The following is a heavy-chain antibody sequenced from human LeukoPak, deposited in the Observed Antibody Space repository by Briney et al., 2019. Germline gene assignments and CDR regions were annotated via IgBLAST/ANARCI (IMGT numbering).Heavy chain of an antibody. V-gene: IGHV4-59*01. CDR2: IYYSGST. Sequence: SETLSLTCTVSGGSISSYYWSWIRQPPGKGLEWIGYIYYSGSTNYNPSLKSRVTISVDTSKNQFSLKLSSVTAADTAVYYCARLTWGSSGYYYGVFDYWGQGTLVTVSS. CDR3: ARLTWGSSGYYYGVFDY. D-gene: IGHD3-22*01. CDR1: GGSISSYY. J-gene: IGHJ4*02.